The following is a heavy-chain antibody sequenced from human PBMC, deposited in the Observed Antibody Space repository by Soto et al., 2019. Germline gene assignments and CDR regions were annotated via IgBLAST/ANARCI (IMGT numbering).Heavy chain of an antibody. D-gene: IGHD6-19*01. J-gene: IGHJ6*02. CDR3: AAVASFRGMDV. CDR1: GNSVSSNSAA. Sequence: SQTLSLTCVLSGNSVSSNSAAWIWIRQSPSRGLDWLGRTYYRSKWYKGYAVSVKSRITNNPDTSKNQFSLHLDSVIPEDTAVYCCAAVASFRGMDVWGQGTPVTVSS. V-gene: IGHV6-1*01. CDR2: TYYRSKWYK.